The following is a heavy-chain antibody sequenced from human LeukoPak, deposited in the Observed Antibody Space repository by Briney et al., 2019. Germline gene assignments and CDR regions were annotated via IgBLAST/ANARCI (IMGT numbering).Heavy chain of an antibody. CDR1: GGSISSYY. CDR2: IYYSGST. V-gene: IGHV4-59*01. Sequence: SETLSLTCTVSGGSISSYYWSWIRQPPGKGLEWIGYIYYSGSTNYNPSLKSRVTISVDTSKNQFSLKLSSVTAADTAVYYCARDRLRGSSSWYWRFDPWGQGTLVTVSS. CDR3: ARDRLRGSSSWYWRFDP. J-gene: IGHJ5*02. D-gene: IGHD6-13*01.